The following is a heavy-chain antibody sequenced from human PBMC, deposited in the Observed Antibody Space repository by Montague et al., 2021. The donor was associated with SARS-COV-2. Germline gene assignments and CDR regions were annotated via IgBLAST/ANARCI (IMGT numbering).Heavy chain of an antibody. CDR2: IYYSGCT. CDR3: ARGFDS. V-gene: IGHV4-59*01. J-gene: IGHJ4*02. Sequence: SETLSLTCTVSGGSISSYYWSWIRQPPGKGLEWIGYIYYSGCTNYNPSLKSRVTISVDTSKNQFSLKLSSVTAADTAVYYCARGFDSWGQGTLVTVSS. CDR1: GGSISSYY.